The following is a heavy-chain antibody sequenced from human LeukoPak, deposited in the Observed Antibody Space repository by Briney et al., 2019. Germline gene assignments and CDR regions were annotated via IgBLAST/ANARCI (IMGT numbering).Heavy chain of an antibody. Sequence: PSETLSLTCAVYGGSFSGYYWSWIRQPPGEGLEWIGEINHSGSTNYNPSLKSRVTISVDTSKNQFSLKLSSVTAADTAVYYCARGVAISTADYWGQGTLVTVSS. D-gene: IGHD1-26*01. J-gene: IGHJ4*02. CDR2: INHSGST. CDR3: ARGVAISTADY. V-gene: IGHV4-34*01. CDR1: GGSFSGYY.